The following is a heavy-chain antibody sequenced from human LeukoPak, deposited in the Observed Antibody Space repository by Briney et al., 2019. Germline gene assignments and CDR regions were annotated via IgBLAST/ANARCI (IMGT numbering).Heavy chain of an antibody. D-gene: IGHD4-17*01. CDR3: YGANAEH. J-gene: IGHJ1*01. CDR1: GFAFSSYW. V-gene: IGHV3-74*03. Sequence: GGSLRLSCAASGFAFSSYWMHWVRQAPGKGLMWVSGINTDGSSTMYADSVKGRFTISRDNAKNTLYLQMNSLRGEDTAVYHCYGANAEHWDQGTLVTVSS. CDR2: INTDGSST.